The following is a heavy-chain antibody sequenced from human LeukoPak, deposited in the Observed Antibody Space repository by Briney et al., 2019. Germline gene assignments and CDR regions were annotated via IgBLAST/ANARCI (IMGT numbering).Heavy chain of an antibody. D-gene: IGHD3-22*01. J-gene: IGHJ4*02. Sequence: SQTLSLTCTVSGGSISSGGYYWSWIRQPPGKGLEWIGYIYHSGSTYYNPSPKSRVTISVDRSKNQFSLKLSSVTAADTAVYYCARSDYYDSSGYPLTWGQGTLVTVSS. CDR3: ARSDYYDSSGYPLT. CDR1: GGSISSGGYY. CDR2: IYHSGST. V-gene: IGHV4-30-2*01.